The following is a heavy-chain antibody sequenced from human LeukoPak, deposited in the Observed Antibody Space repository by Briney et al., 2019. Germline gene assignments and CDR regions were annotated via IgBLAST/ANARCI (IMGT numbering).Heavy chain of an antibody. Sequence: PGGSLRLSCAASGFTFNLYKMNWVRQAPGKGLEWVSSISSSGGLTYYADSVTGRFTISRDNAKNSVYLQMNSLRAEDTAVYYCAKDLFLEWLSPFDYWGQGTLVTVSS. CDR3: AKDLFLEWLSPFDY. V-gene: IGHV3-21*01. CDR2: ISSSGGLT. D-gene: IGHD3-3*01. J-gene: IGHJ4*02. CDR1: GFTFNLYK.